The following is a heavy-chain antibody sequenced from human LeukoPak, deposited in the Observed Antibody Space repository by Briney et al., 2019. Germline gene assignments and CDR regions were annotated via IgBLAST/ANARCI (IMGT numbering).Heavy chain of an antibody. J-gene: IGHJ5*02. Sequence: GGSLRLSCAASGFTFSSYSMNWVRQAPGKGLEWVSSISSSSSYIYYADSVKGRFTISRDNAKNSLYLQMNSLRAEDTAVYYCARDSYDFWSGLNWFDPWGQGTLVTVSP. CDR1: GFTFSSYS. V-gene: IGHV3-21*01. CDR3: ARDSYDFWSGLNWFDP. CDR2: ISSSSSYI. D-gene: IGHD3-3*01.